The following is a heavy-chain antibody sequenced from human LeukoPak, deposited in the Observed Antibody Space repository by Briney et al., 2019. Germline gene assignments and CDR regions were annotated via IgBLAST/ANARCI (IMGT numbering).Heavy chain of an antibody. CDR1: GGSISSYY. D-gene: IGHD3-22*01. J-gene: IGHJ3*02. CDR3: ARGASYYDSSGYGRDAFDI. V-gene: IGHV4-59*01. CDR2: IYYSGST. Sequence: SETLSLTYTVSGGSISSYYWSWIRQPPGKGLELIGYIYYSGSTNYNPSLKSRVTISVDTSKNRFSLKLSSVTAADTAVYYCARGASYYDSSGYGRDAFDIWGQGTMVTVSS.